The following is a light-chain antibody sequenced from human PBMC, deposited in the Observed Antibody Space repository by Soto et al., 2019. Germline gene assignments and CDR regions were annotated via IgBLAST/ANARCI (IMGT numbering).Light chain of an antibody. V-gene: IGLV2-14*01. CDR1: SSDVGSYNY. CDR2: EVS. CDR3: SSYTSSSTI. Sequence: QSVLTQPASVSGSPGQSITISCTGTSSDVGSYNYVSWYQQHPGRAPKLMIYEVSDRASGISSRFSGSKSGNTASLTISGFQTEVEADYYCSSYTSSSTIFGTGTKVTVL. J-gene: IGLJ1*01.